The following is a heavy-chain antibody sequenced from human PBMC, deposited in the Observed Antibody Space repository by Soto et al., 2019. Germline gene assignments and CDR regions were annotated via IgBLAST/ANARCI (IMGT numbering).Heavy chain of an antibody. V-gene: IGHV5-51*01. CDR3: ARLGSLLQPIDY. Sequence: QSLQLSVQTAVWTLTKYCIGCVRHMPGRGLGWMGLIFPRDSDTRYNSSFEGQVTISSDRSIATAYLQWTSLKASDTAIYFCARLGSLLQPIDYWGQGTSVSRSS. J-gene: IGHJ4*02. CDR2: IFPRDSDT. D-gene: IGHD4-4*01. CDR1: VWTLTKYC.